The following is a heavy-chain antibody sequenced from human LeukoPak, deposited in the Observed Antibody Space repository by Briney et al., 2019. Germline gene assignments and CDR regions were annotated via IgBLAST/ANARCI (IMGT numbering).Heavy chain of an antibody. CDR3: ARDRGPRGSAMDV. Sequence: PGRSLRLSCAASGFTFSSYGMHCVRQAPGKGLEWVAVIWYDGSNKYYADSVKGRFTISRDNSKNTLYLQMNSLRAEDTAVYYCARDRGPRGSAMDVWGQGTTVTVSS. V-gene: IGHV3-33*01. CDR2: IWYDGSNK. J-gene: IGHJ6*02. CDR1: GFTFSSYG. D-gene: IGHD3-10*01.